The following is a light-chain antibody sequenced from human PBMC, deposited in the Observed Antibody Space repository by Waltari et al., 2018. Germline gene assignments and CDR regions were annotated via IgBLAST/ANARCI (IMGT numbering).Light chain of an antibody. Sequence: QSVLTQPPSTSGTPGQRVTISCSGSNSNIGRNYVYWYQKVPGMAPKLLIYKNNQRPSGVPARFSGSKSGTSASLAIIALRSEDEADYYCAAWDDSLSAVPFGGGTKVTVL. CDR1: NSNIGRNY. CDR2: KNN. CDR3: AAWDDSLSAVP. V-gene: IGLV1-47*01. J-gene: IGLJ2*01.